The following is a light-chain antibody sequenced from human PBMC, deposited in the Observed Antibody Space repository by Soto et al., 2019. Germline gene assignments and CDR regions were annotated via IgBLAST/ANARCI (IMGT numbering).Light chain of an antibody. J-gene: IGKJ4*01. CDR3: QQRSNWPT. Sequence: EIVLTQSPATLSLSPGERATLSCRASQSVSSYLAWYQQKPGQAPRLLIYDASNRATGIPARFSGSGSGTDFTLTISXXXXXXXXVYYCQQRSNWPTFGGGTKXXXX. CDR1: QSVSSY. V-gene: IGKV3-11*01. CDR2: DAS.